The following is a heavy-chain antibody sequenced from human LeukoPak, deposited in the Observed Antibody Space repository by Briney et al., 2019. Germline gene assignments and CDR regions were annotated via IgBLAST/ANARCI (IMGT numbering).Heavy chain of an antibody. J-gene: IGHJ6*02. CDR1: GFTFSSYE. CDR3: ARDNYGSGISYYYGMDV. Sequence: PGGSLRLSCAASGFTFSSYEMNWVRQAPGKGLEWVSYISSSGSTINYADSVKGRFTISRDNAKNSLYLQMNSLRAEDTAVYYCARDNYGSGISYYYGMDVRGQGTTVTVSS. V-gene: IGHV3-48*03. CDR2: ISSSGSTI. D-gene: IGHD3-10*01.